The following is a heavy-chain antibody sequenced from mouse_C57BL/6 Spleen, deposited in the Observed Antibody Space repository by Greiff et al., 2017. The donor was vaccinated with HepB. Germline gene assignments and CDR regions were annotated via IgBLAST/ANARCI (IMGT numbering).Heavy chain of an antibody. V-gene: IGHV5-17*01. CDR2: ISSGSSTI. D-gene: IGHD1-1*01. Sequence: EVQLVESGGGLVKPGGSLKLSCAASGFTFSDYGMHWVRQAPEKGLEWVAYISSGSSTIYYADTVKGRFTISRDNAKNTLFLQMTSLRSEDTAMYYCAREAANGSSYWYFDVWGTGTTVTVSS. CDR1: GFTFSDYG. CDR3: AREAANGSSYWYFDV. J-gene: IGHJ1*03.